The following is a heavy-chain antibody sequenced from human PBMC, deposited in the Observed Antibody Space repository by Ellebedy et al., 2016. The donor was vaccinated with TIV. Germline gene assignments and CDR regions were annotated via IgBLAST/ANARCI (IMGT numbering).Heavy chain of an antibody. Sequence: GESLKISCVASGFSFRSYWMSWVRQAPGKGLEWVANIYQDGSNQYYVDSVKGRFTISRDNDNKSLFLQMNSLRGEDTAVYYCARRGSYGDCAVQINSWFDRWGRGTLVTVSS. CDR3: ARRGSYGDCAVQINSWFDR. J-gene: IGHJ5*02. CDR2: IYQDGSNQ. V-gene: IGHV3-7*01. D-gene: IGHD2-21*02. CDR1: GFSFRSYW.